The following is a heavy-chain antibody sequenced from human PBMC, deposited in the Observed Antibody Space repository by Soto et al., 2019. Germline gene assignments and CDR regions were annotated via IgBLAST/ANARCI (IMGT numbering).Heavy chain of an antibody. D-gene: IGHD2-8*01. V-gene: IGHV1-46*01. CDR1: GYTFTSYY. CDR3: ARDTLYGADLYGMDV. J-gene: IGHJ6*02. CDR2: INPSGGST. Sequence: ASVKVSCKASGYTFTSYYMHWVRQAPGQGLEWMGIINPSGGSTSYAQKFQGRVTMTTDTSTSTAYMELRSLRSDDTAVYYCARDTLYGADLYGMDVWGQGTTVTVSS.